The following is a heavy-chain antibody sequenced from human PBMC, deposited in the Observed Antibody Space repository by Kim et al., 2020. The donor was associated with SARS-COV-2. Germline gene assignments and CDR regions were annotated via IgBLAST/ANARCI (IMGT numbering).Heavy chain of an antibody. CDR2: ISAYNGNT. CDR3: ARGLLGGDTAMVGVYYFDY. CDR1: GYTFTSYG. Sequence: ASVKVSCKASGYTFTSYGISWVRQAPGQGLEWMGWISAYNGNTNYAQKLQGRVTMTTDTSTSTAYMELRSLRSDDTAVYYCARGLLGGDTAMVGVYYFDYWGQGTLVTVSS. J-gene: IGHJ4*02. V-gene: IGHV1-18*04. D-gene: IGHD5-18*01.